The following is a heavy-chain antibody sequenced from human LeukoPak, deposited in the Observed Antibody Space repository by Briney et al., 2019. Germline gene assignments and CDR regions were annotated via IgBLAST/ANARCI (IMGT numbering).Heavy chain of an antibody. Sequence: ASVKVSCKASGYTFTSYDINWVRQATGQGLEWMGWMNPNSGNTGYAQKLQGRVTMTRNTSISTAYMELSSLRSEDTAVYYCARGYYDSSGYYYFDYWGQGTLVTVSS. CDR2: MNPNSGNT. J-gene: IGHJ4*02. CDR3: ARGYYDSSGYYYFDY. V-gene: IGHV1-8*01. CDR1: GYTFTSYD. D-gene: IGHD3-22*01.